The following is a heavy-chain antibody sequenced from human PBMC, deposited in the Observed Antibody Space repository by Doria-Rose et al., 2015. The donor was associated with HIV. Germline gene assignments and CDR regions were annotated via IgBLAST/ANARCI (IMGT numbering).Heavy chain of an antibody. CDR3: ARVLSGTYDY. CDR2: IFYTGST. J-gene: IGHJ4*02. Sequence: QVQLQESGPGPVKPSETLPLTCSVSGGSISHYYWSWIRQPPGKGLEYIGDIFYTGSTNYSPSLKSRVSISIDTSKDKFSLRLSSVTAADTAVYYCARVLSGTYDYWGQGTLVTASS. D-gene: IGHD1-26*01. V-gene: IGHV4-59*01. CDR1: GGSISHYY.